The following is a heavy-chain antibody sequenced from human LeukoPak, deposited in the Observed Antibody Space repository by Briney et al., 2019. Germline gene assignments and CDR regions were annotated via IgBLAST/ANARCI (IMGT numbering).Heavy chain of an antibody. V-gene: IGHV4-59*01. Sequence: SETLSLTCTVSGGSISSYYWSWIRQPPGKGLEWIGYIYYSGSTNYNPSLKSRVTISVDTSKNQFSLKLSSVTAADTAVYYCARDRCSGGSCYSVGPWFDPWGRGTLVTVSS. CDR1: GGSISSYY. J-gene: IGHJ5*02. CDR2: IYYSGST. D-gene: IGHD2-15*01. CDR3: ARDRCSGGSCYSVGPWFDP.